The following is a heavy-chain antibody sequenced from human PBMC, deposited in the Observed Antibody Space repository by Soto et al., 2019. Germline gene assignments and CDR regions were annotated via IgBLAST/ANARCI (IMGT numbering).Heavy chain of an antibody. J-gene: IGHJ6*02. D-gene: IGHD6-6*01. Sequence: QVQLVESGGGVVQPGRSLRLSCAASGFTFSSYGMHWVRQAPGKGLEWVAVISYDGSNKYYADSVKGRFTISRYNFKNSLYLKRKRLKAEDTAVYNCAKRRDEYSSSYDHYYGMGVWGQGTTVTVSS. CDR2: ISYDGSNK. V-gene: IGHV3-30*18. CDR3: AKRRDEYSSSYDHYYGMGV. CDR1: GFTFSSYG.